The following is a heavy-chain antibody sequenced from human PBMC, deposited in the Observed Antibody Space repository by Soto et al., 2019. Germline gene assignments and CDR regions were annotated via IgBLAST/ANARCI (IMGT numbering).Heavy chain of an antibody. Sequence: GASVKVSCKASGYTFTGYYMHWVRQAPGQGLEWMGWINPNSGGTNYAQKFQGWVTMTRDTSISTAYMELSRLRSDDTAVYYCARDNGYYDFWSGYYYFDYWGQGTLVTVSS. CDR3: ARDNGYYDFWSGYYYFDY. CDR2: INPNSGGT. CDR1: GYTFTGYY. D-gene: IGHD3-3*01. V-gene: IGHV1-2*04. J-gene: IGHJ4*02.